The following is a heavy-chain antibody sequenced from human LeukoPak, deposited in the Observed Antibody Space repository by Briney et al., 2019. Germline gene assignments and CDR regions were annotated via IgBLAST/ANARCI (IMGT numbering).Heavy chain of an antibody. CDR3: ARAPPFTKHFDY. CDR1: GFTFSSYV. J-gene: IGHJ4*02. CDR2: IWYDGSNK. V-gene: IGHV3-33*01. D-gene: IGHD2-8*01. Sequence: GGSLRLSCAASGFTFSSYVMHWVRQAPGKGLEWVAVIWYDGSNKYYADSVKGRFTISRDNSKNTLYLQMNSLRAEDTSVYYCARAPPFTKHFDYWGQGTLVTVSS.